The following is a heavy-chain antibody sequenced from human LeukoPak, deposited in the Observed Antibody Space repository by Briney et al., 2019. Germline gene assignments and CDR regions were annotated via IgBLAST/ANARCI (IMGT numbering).Heavy chain of an antibody. CDR2: IYYSGST. CDR3: ARHHWGYSYGYWFDP. J-gene: IGHJ5*02. Sequence: PSETLSLTCTVSGGSISSSSYYWGWIRQPPGKGLEWIGSIYYSGSTYYNPSLKSRVTISVDTSKNQFSLKLSSVTAADTAVYYCARHHWGYSYGYWFDPWGQGTLVTVSS. D-gene: IGHD5-18*01. CDR1: GGSISSSSYY. V-gene: IGHV4-39*01.